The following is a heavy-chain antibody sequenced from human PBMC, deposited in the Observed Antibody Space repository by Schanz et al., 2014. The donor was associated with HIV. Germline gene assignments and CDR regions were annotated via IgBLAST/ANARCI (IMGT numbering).Heavy chain of an antibody. Sequence: QVQLVQSGAEVKKPGASVKVSCKASGYTFTDYYIHWVRQAPGQGLEWMGDIKPNTGVTLYAQKFRGRVTMTRDTSISTASMELSRLRSDDTAVYFCARNQYQLLPFDYWGQGTLVTVSS. CDR2: IKPNTGVT. D-gene: IGHD1-1*01. CDR3: ARNQYQLLPFDY. J-gene: IGHJ4*02. CDR1: GYTFTDYY. V-gene: IGHV1-2*02.